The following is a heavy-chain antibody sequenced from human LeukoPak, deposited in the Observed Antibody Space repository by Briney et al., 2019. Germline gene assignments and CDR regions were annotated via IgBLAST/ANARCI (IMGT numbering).Heavy chain of an antibody. D-gene: IGHD3-22*01. CDR2: IHYSGTI. CDR3: ARGLRYYDSRDRFDF. Sequence: MASETXSLTCSVSGGSISSSSYYWGWIRQPPGKGLEWIVSIHYSGTIYYNPSLKGRVTISVDTSRNQFSLKLRSVTAADTAVYYCARGLRYYDSRDRFDFWGQGALVTVSS. CDR1: GGSISSSSYY. J-gene: IGHJ4*02. V-gene: IGHV4-39*07.